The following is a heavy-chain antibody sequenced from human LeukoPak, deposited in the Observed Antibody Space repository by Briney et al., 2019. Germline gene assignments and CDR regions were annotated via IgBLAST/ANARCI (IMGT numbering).Heavy chain of an antibody. D-gene: IGHD6-6*01. CDR3: ARGGSDSDY. CDR1: GFTFSNYW. V-gene: IGHV3-7*04. J-gene: IGHJ4*02. CDR2: TKQDGSDE. Sequence: GGSLRLSCEASGFTFSNYWMTWVRQAPGKGLEWVANTKQDGSDENYADSGKGRFTISRDNGKNSLYLQMNSLRAEDTAVYYCARGGSDSDYWGQGTLVTVSS.